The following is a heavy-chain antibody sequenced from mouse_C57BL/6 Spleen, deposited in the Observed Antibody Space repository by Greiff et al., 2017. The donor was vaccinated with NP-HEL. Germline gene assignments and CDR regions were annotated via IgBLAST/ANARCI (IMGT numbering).Heavy chain of an antibody. D-gene: IGHD2-4*01. V-gene: IGHV1-85*01. CDR1: GYTLTSYD. CDR3: ARSGDYDHYYAMDY. J-gene: IGHJ4*01. Sequence: QVQLQQSGPELVKPGASVKLSCKASGYTLTSYDINWVKQRPGQGLEWIGWIYPRDGSTKYNEKFKGKATLTVDTSSSTAYMELHSLTSEDSAVYFCARSGDYDHYYAMDYWGQGTSVTVSS. CDR2: IYPRDGST.